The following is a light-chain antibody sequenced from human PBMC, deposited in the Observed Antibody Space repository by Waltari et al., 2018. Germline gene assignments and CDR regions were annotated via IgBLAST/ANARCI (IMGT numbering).Light chain of an antibody. Sequence: QSVLTQPPSVSAAPGQRFTISCSGSNSTIGSDSVSGYQRLPGAAPNLPIYGDNQRPSGTPDRFSGSKSGTSATLAITGLQTGDEAEYYCGTWDTNLCGVVFGGGTKVTVL. CDR1: NSTIGSDS. CDR2: GDN. J-gene: IGLJ3*02. CDR3: GTWDTNLCGVV. V-gene: IGLV1-51*01.